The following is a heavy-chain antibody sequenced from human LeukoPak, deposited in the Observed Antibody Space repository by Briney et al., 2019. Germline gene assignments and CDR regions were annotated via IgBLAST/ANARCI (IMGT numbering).Heavy chain of an antibody. CDR2: SKPSGGST. CDR1: GYTFTSYY. Sequence: GASVKVSCKASGYTFTSYYMHWVRQAPGQGLEWMGISKPSGGSTSYAQKFQGRVTMTRDTSTSTVYMELSSLRSEDTAVYYCARDPPRHYCSSTSCHIDYWGQGTLVTVSS. D-gene: IGHD2-2*02. J-gene: IGHJ4*02. CDR3: ARDPPRHYCSSTSCHIDY. V-gene: IGHV1-46*01.